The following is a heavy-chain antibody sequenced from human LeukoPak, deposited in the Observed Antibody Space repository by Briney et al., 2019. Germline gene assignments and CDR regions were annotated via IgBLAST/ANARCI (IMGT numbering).Heavy chain of an antibody. Sequence: SETLSLTCTVSGGSISNYYWSWIRQPPGKGLEWIGYIFYSGSTNYNPSLKSRVTISLDTSKNQFSLKLSSVTSADTAVYHCARERLGFFEYWGQGTLVTVSS. J-gene: IGHJ4*02. V-gene: IGHV4-59*01. CDR3: ARERLGFFEY. D-gene: IGHD3-9*01. CDR2: IFYSGST. CDR1: GGSISNYY.